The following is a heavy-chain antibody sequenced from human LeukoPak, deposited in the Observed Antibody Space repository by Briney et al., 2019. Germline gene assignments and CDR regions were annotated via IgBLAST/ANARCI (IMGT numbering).Heavy chain of an antibody. Sequence: GGSLRLSCAASGFTFSSYSMNWVRQAPGKGLEWVSSISSSSSYIYYADSVKGRFTISRDNAKNSLYLQMNSLRAEDTAVYYCAHSNYCSGGSCRPYWGQGTLVTVSS. CDR1: GFTFSSYS. D-gene: IGHD2-15*01. V-gene: IGHV3-21*01. J-gene: IGHJ4*02. CDR2: ISSSSSYI. CDR3: AHSNYCSGGSCRPY.